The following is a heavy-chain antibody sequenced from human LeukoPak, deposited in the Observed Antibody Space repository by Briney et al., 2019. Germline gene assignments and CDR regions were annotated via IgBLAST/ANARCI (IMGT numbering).Heavy chain of an antibody. CDR3: VRAYSGFSSRGFDY. J-gene: IGHJ4*02. V-gene: IGHV3-33*01. CDR2: IWYDGSNK. CDR1: GFTFNSYG. Sequence: GRSLRLSRAASGFTFNSYGFHWVRQAPGKGLEWVADIWYDGSNKYYADSVKGRFTISRDNSKNTVSLQMSSLRAEDTAVYYCVRAYSGFSSRGFDYWGQGTLVSVSS. D-gene: IGHD5-12*01.